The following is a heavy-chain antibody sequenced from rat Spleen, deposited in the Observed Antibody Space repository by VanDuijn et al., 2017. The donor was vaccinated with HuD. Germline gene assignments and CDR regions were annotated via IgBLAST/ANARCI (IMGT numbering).Heavy chain of an antibody. CDR1: GYSITSNY. D-gene: IGHD1-4*01. V-gene: IGHV3-1*01. Sequence: EVQLQESGPGLVKPSQSLSLTCSVTGYSITSNYWGWIRKFPGNKMEWIGHISYSGSTSYNPSLKSRISITRDTSKSQFFLQLNSVTTEDTATYYCTTNGPRVSRFASWGRGTLVTVSS. CDR3: TTNGPRVSRFAS. CDR2: ISYSGST. J-gene: IGHJ3*01.